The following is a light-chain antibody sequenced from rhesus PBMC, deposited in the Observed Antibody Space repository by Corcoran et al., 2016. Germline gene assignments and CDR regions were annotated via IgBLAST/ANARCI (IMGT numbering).Light chain of an antibody. CDR3: LQYISSPFT. CDR2: KAP. J-gene: IGKJ3*01. V-gene: IGKV1-22*01. Sequence: DIQMTQSPSSLSASVGDTVTITCRASQSISSWLDWYQQKPGKAPKLMIYKAPSLQSGVPSRFSGSASGTDFTLTISSLQPEDFATYYCLQYISSPFTFGPGTKLDIK. CDR1: QSISSW.